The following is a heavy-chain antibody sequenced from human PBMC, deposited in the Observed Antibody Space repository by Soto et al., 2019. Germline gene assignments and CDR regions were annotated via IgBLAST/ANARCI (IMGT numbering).Heavy chain of an antibody. Sequence: ASVKVSCKASGYTFTSYGISWVRQAPGQGLAWMGWISAYNGNTNYAQKLQGRVTMTTDTSTSTAYMELRSLRSDDTAVYYCARVSYDILTGHNWFDPWGQGTLVTVSS. D-gene: IGHD3-9*01. CDR2: ISAYNGNT. CDR3: ARVSYDILTGHNWFDP. J-gene: IGHJ5*02. CDR1: GYTFTSYG. V-gene: IGHV1-18*01.